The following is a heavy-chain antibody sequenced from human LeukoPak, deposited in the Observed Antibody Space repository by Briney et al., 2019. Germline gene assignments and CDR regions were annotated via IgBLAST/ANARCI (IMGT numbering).Heavy chain of an antibody. CDR2: IYHSGST. CDR1: GYSISSGFY. D-gene: IGHD6-13*01. J-gene: IGHJ4*02. CDR3: ARGAAATY. V-gene: IGHV4-38-2*02. Sequence: PSETLSLTCTVSGYSISSGFYWGWIRQPPGKGLEWIGSIYHSGSTHYNSSLKSRVTISLDTSKNQFSLKLSSVTAADTAVYYCARGAAATYWGQGTLVTVSS.